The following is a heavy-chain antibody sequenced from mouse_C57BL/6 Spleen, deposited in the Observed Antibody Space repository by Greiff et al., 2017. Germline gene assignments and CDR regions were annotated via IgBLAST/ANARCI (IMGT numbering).Heavy chain of an antibody. D-gene: IGHD1-1*01. CDR2: ISSGSSTI. CDR3: ARDYGSSYYAMDY. V-gene: IGHV5-17*01. J-gene: IGHJ4*01. Sequence: EVKLVESGGGLVKPGGSLKLSCAASGFTFSDYGMHWVRQSPEKGLEWVAYISSGSSTIYYADTVKGRFTISRDNAKNTLFLQMTRLRSEDTAMYYCARDYGSSYYAMDYWGQGTSVTVSS. CDR1: GFTFSDYG.